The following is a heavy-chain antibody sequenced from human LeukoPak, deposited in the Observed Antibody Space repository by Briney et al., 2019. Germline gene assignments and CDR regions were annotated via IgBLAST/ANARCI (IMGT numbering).Heavy chain of an antibody. CDR1: GFTFSSYE. CDR3: ARAYRDGYNRDAFDI. CDR2: ISSSGSTI. J-gene: IGHJ3*02. V-gene: IGHV3-48*03. D-gene: IGHD5-24*01. Sequence: GGSLRLSCAASGFTFSSYEMNWVRQAPGKGLEWVSYISSSGSTIYYADSVKGRFTISRDNAKNSLYPQMNSLRAEDTAVYYCARAYRDGYNRDAFDIWGQGTMVTVSS.